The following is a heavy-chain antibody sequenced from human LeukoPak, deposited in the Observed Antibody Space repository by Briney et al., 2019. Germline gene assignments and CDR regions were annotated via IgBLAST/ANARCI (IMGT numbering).Heavy chain of an antibody. CDR3: ARHGPLAMVYAGTFDY. Sequence: SETLSLICTVSGGSIRSSSYYWGWIRQPPGKGLEWIGSIYYSGNTYYNPSLKSRVTISVDTSENQFSLNLSSVTAADTAVYYCARHGPLAMVYAGTFDYWGQGTLVTLSS. CDR1: GGSIRSSSYY. J-gene: IGHJ4*02. V-gene: IGHV4-39*01. D-gene: IGHD2-8*01. CDR2: IYYSGNT.